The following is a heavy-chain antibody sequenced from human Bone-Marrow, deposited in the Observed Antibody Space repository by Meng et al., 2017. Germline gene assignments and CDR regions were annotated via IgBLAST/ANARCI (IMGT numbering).Heavy chain of an antibody. D-gene: IGHD3-22*01. CDR2: INTNTGNP. CDR1: AYTFPSYA. J-gene: IGHJ4*02. CDR3: ARTYYYDSSGYYYFDY. V-gene: IGHV7-4-1*02. Sequence: QVGKSGVELKKPGASARVFCKASAYTFPSYAMNWGRQAPGQGLEWMGWINTNTGNPTYAQGFTGRFVFSLDTSVSTAYLQISSLKAEDTAVYYCARTYYYDSSGYYYFDYWGQGTLVTVSS.